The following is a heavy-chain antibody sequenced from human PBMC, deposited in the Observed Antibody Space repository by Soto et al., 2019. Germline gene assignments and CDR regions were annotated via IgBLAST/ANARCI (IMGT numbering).Heavy chain of an antibody. Sequence: GESLKISCAASGFTFSIFALSWVRQTPGKGLEWVSTISGSGDRTYYADSVKGRFTISRDNSKNTLYLQMNSLSAEDTAVYFCARPPSVGAYYYFDSWGQGTLVTVS. CDR1: GFTFSIFA. CDR2: ISGSGDRT. D-gene: IGHD1-26*01. J-gene: IGHJ4*02. CDR3: ARPPSVGAYYYFDS. V-gene: IGHV3-23*01.